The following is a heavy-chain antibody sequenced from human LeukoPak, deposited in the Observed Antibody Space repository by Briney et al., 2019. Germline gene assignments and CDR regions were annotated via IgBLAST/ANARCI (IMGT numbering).Heavy chain of an antibody. V-gene: IGHV3-30*04. CDR1: GFTFSSYA. Sequence: GGSLRLSCAASGFTFSSYAMHWVRQAPGKGLEWVAVISYDGSNKYYADSVKGRFTISRDNSKNTLYLQMNSLRAEDTAVYYCARDLLYELGSYPAYWGQGTLVTVSS. J-gene: IGHJ4*02. CDR3: ARDLLYELGSYPAY. CDR2: ISYDGSNK. D-gene: IGHD1-26*01.